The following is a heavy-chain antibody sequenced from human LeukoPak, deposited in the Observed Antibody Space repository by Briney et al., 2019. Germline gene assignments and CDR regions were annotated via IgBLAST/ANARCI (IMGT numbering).Heavy chain of an antibody. CDR2: INGDESST. Sequence: HAGGSLRLSCAASAFTFNTYWMHWVRQVPGRGLEWVSRINGDESSTNYADSVKDRFTISRDNAKDTLYLHMNSLTAEDTAVYYCARGAKWAYYFDYWGQGTLVTVSS. D-gene: IGHD1-26*01. V-gene: IGHV3-74*01. CDR1: AFTFNTYW. J-gene: IGHJ4*02. CDR3: ARGAKWAYYFDY.